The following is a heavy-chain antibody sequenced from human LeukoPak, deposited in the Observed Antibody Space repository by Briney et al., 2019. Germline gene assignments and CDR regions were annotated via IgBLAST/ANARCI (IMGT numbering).Heavy chain of an antibody. J-gene: IGHJ6*02. Sequence: GGSLRLSCAASGFTFSSYSMNWVRQAPGKGLECVSYISSSSSTIYYADSVKGRFTISRDNAKNSLYLQMNSLRDEDTAVYYCARQNYYDSSGYFTYYYYYGMDVWGQGTTVTVSS. CDR3: ARQNYYDSSGYFTYYYYYGMDV. CDR1: GFTFSSYS. D-gene: IGHD3-22*01. CDR2: ISSSSSTI. V-gene: IGHV3-48*02.